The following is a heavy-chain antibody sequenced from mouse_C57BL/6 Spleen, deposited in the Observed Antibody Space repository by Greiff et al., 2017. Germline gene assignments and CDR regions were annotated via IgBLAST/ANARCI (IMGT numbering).Heavy chain of an antibody. D-gene: IGHD1-1*01. CDR2: ISSGSSTI. CDR1: GFTFSDYG. Sequence: EVKLVESGGGLVKPGGSLKLSCAASGFTFSDYGMHWVRQAPEKGLEWVAYISSGSSTIYYADTVKGRFTISRDNAKNTLFLQMTSLRSEDTAMYYCARQTTVVAPFAYWGQGTLVTVSA. CDR3: ARQTTVVAPFAY. J-gene: IGHJ3*01. V-gene: IGHV5-17*01.